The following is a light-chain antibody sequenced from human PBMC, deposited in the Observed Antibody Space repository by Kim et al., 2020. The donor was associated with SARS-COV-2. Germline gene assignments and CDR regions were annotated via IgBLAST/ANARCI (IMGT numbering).Light chain of an antibody. CDR2: RNN. CDR1: SNNVGDLG. CDR3: AAWDSSLRTWL. J-gene: IGLJ3*02. Sequence: QAGLTQPPSVSKGLGQAATITCTGNSNNVGDLGAAWLQQHQGHPPKLLSYRNNNRPSGISERLSASRSGSTASLTITGLQPEDEADYYCAAWDSSLRTWLFGGGTQLTVL. V-gene: IGLV10-54*01.